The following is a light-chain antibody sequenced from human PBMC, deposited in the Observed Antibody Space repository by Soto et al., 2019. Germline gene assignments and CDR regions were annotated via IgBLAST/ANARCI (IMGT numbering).Light chain of an antibody. CDR2: EVS. CDR3: SSVASTSTEV. Sequence: QSALTQPASVSGSPGQSITISCTGTSSDVGSYNLVSWYQQLPGKAPKRMIFEVSNRPSGVSHRFSGSTSGNTASLTISGLPEEDEAYYCCSSVASTSTEVFGTGTQLTVL. CDR1: SSDVGSYNL. V-gene: IGLV2-14*02. J-gene: IGLJ7*01.